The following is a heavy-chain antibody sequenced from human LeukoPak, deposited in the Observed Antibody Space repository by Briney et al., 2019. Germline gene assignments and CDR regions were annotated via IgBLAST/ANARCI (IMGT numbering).Heavy chain of an antibody. Sequence: ASVKVSCKASGYTFTSYDINWVRQATGQGLEWMGWMNTNSGNTGYAQKFQGRVTMTRTTSRSTANMELSSLRSEDTAVYYCALGSSSSLYYYYYMDGWGKGTTVTVSS. CDR1: GYTFTSYD. J-gene: IGHJ6*03. D-gene: IGHD6-6*01. V-gene: IGHV1-8*01. CDR3: ALGSSSSLYYYYYMDG. CDR2: MNTNSGNT.